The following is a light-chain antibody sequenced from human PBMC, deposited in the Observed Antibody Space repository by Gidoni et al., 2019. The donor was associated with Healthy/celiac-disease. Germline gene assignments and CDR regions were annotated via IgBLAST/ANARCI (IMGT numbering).Light chain of an antibody. J-gene: IGLJ2*01. CDR1: NIGSKS. CDR2: YDS. CDR3: QVWDSSSDHVV. V-gene: IGLV3-21*04. Sequence: SSVLTQPPSVSVAPGKTARITCGGNNIGSKSVHWYQQKPGQAPVLVIYYDSDRPSGIPEGFSGSNSGNTATLTISRVEAGDEADYYCQVWDSSSDHVVFGGGTKLTVL.